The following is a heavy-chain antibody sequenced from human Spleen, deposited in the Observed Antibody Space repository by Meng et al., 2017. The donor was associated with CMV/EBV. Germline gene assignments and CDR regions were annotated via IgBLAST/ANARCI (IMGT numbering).Heavy chain of an antibody. Sequence: YSCSTYWIGWVRQMPGKGLEWMGIIYPDDSDTTYSPSFQGQVTISADKSISTAYLQWSSLKASDNAMYYCVRPPGFGISCGGDCYLWYWGQGTLVTVSS. CDR1: YSCSTYW. CDR3: VRPPGFGISCGGDCYLWY. D-gene: IGHD2-21*01. CDR2: IYPDDSDT. V-gene: IGHV5-51*01. J-gene: IGHJ4*02.